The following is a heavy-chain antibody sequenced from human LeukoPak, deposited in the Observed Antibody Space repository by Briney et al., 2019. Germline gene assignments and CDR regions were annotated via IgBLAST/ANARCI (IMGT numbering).Heavy chain of an antibody. J-gene: IGHJ4*02. Sequence: ASVKVPCKASGYTFTGYYMHWVRQAPGQGLEWMGWVNPNSGGTNYAQKFQGRVTMTRDTSISTAYMELSRLRSDDTAVYYCARDVDSSGPDYWGQGTLVTVSS. V-gene: IGHV1-2*02. D-gene: IGHD6-19*01. CDR3: ARDVDSSGPDY. CDR1: GYTFTGYY. CDR2: VNPNSGGT.